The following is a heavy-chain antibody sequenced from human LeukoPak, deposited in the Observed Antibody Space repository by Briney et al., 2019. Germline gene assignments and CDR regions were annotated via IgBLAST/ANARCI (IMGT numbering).Heavy chain of an antibody. V-gene: IGHV1-18*01. CDR1: GYTFTSYG. CDR2: ISAYNGNT. Sequence: ASVKVSCKASGYTFTSYGISWVRQAPGQGLEWMGWISAYNGNTNYAQKLQGRVTMTTDTSTSTAYMELRSLRSDDTAVYYCARTPPRLRFLEWLPMTYYYYYYMDVWGKGTTVTVSS. CDR3: ARTPPRLRFLEWLPMTYYYYYYMDV. D-gene: IGHD3-3*01. J-gene: IGHJ6*03.